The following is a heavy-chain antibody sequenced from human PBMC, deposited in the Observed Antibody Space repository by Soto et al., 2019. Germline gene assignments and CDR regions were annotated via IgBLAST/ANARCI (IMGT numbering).Heavy chain of an antibody. CDR1: GYSFTGYW. CDR3: ARGNVANWFGP. V-gene: IGHV5-51*01. CDR2: VYPSDSRT. Sequence: PGESLKISCEASGYSFTGYWIVWVRQMPGKGLEWMGIVYPSDSRTKYSPSFQGQVTISADTSTSTTYLQWTSLKASDTAIYYCARGNVANWFGPWGQGTLATVSS. J-gene: IGHJ5*02.